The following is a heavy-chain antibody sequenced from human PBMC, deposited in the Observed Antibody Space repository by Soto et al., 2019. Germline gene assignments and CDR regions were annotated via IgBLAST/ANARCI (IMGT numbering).Heavy chain of an antibody. V-gene: IGHV1-69*13. D-gene: IGHD5-18*01. Sequence: SVKVSCKASGGSLTYTLRWVRQAPGQGLEWMGGIIPIFGTTNYAQKFQGRVTITADESTKTAYMELSTLRSEDTAVYYCARLHSHGTYATDVWGQGTTATVSS. CDR2: IIPIFGTT. CDR3: ARLHSHGTYATDV. CDR1: GGSLTYT. J-gene: IGHJ6*02.